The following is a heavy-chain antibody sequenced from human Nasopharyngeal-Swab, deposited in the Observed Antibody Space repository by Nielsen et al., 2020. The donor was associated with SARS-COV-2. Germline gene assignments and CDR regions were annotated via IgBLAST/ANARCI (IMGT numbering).Heavy chain of an antibody. CDR3: VRDGLDYDFWSAYFMDV. CDR1: GFTFNNYN. CDR2: ISSSSSYI. Sequence: GGPLRLSCAASGFTFNNYNFNWVRQAPGKGLEWVSSISSSSSYIYYADSAKGRFTISRDNAKNSLYLQMNSLRAEDTAVYYCVRDGLDYDFWSAYFMDVWGQGTTVTVSS. D-gene: IGHD3-3*01. J-gene: IGHJ6*02. V-gene: IGHV3-21*01.